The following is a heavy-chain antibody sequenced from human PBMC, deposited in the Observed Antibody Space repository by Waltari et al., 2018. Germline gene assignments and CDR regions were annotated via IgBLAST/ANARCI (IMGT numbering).Heavy chain of an antibody. CDR3: TSADDDDL. CDR1: GHTFIDSF. Sequence: QVHLVQSGAEVKKAGASGTVSRKASGHTFIDSFMHWVRQAPGQGLEWMGIINPGGNSPRYAQKFQGRVNITRDRSTSTVYMELSSLRSDDTAVYYCTSADDDDLWSQGTLVTVSS. J-gene: IGHJ5*02. D-gene: IGHD3-16*01. CDR2: INPGGNSP. V-gene: IGHV1-46*01.